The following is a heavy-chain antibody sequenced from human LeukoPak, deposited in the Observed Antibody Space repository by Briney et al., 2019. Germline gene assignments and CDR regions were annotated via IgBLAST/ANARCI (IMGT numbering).Heavy chain of an antibody. V-gene: IGHV3-9*01. CDR1: GFTFDDYA. CDR2: ISWNSGSI. CDR3: AKDIDEGATPYYYYYMDV. Sequence: GGSLRLSCAASGFTFDDYAMHWVRQAPGKGLEWVSGISWNSGSIGYADSVKGRFTISRDNAKNSLYLQMNSLRAEDTALYYCAKDIDEGATPYYYYYMDVWGKGTTVTVS. D-gene: IGHD1-26*01. J-gene: IGHJ6*03.